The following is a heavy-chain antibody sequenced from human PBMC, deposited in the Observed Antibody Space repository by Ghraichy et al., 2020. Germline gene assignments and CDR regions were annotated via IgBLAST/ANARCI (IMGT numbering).Heavy chain of an antibody. D-gene: IGHD6-19*01. CDR1: GFTFSSYS. Sequence: LSLTCAASGFTFSSYSMNWVRQAPGKGLEWVSSISSSSSYIYYADSVKGRFTISRDNAKNSLYLQMNSLRAEDTAVYYCARDGNSSGGYWGQGTLVTVSS. CDR2: ISSSSSYI. CDR3: ARDGNSSGGY. J-gene: IGHJ4*02. V-gene: IGHV3-21*01.